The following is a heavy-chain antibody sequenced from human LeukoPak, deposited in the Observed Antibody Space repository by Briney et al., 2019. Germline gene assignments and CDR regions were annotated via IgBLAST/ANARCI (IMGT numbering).Heavy chain of an antibody. CDR2: IYYSGST. J-gene: IGHJ4*02. CDR3: ARGGSYYGSGSYPDY. V-gene: IGHV4-59*01. D-gene: IGHD3-10*01. Sequence: KTSETLSLTCTVSGGSISSYYWSWIRQPPGKGLEWIGYIYYSGSTNYNPSLKSRVTISVDTSKNQFSLKLSSVTAADTAVYYCARGGSYYGSGSYPDYWGQGTLVTVSS. CDR1: GGSISSYY.